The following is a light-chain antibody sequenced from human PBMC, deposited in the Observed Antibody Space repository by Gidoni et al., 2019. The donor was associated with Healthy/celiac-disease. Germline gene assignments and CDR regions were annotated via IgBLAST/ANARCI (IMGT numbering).Light chain of an antibody. Sequence: EIVLTQSPGTLSLSPGERATLSCRASQSVSSSYLAWYQQKPGQAPRLLIYGVSSSATGIPDRFSGSGSVTDFTLTISRLGPEDFAVYYCQQYDSSPLTFGGGTKVEIK. CDR2: GVS. J-gene: IGKJ4*01. CDR3: QQYDSSPLT. V-gene: IGKV3-20*01. CDR1: QSVSSSY.